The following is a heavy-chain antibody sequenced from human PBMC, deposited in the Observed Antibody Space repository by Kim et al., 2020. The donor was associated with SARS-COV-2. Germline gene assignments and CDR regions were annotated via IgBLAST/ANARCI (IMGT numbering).Heavy chain of an antibody. D-gene: IGHD3-22*01. CDR2: IYHSGST. CDR3: ARVTHYYDSSGYYWSFDY. CDR1: GGSISSSNW. V-gene: IGHV4-4*02. Sequence: SETLSLTCAVSGGSISSSNWWSWVRQPPGKGLEWIGEIYHSGSTNYNPSLKSRVTISVDKSKNQFSLKLSSVTAADTAVYYCARVTHYYDSSGYYWSFDYGGQGTLVTVSS. J-gene: IGHJ4*02.